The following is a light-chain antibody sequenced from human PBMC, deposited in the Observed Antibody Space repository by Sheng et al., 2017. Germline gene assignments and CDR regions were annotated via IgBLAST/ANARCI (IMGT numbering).Light chain of an antibody. CDR1: ESVSDY. V-gene: IGKV3-11*01. J-gene: IGKJ2*03. CDR3: QQYNNWPPYS. Sequence: VLTQSPITLSLSPGERATLSCRASESVSDYLAWYQQKPGQAPRLVIYDTFNRATGIPARFSGSVSGTVFTLTISSLQSEDSAVYYCQQYNNWPPYSFGQGTKLEIK. CDR2: DTF.